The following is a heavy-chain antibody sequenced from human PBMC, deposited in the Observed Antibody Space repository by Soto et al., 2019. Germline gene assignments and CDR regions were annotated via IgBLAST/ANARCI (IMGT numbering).Heavy chain of an antibody. Sequence: QVQLQESGPGLVKPSETLSLTCTVSGGPISSYYGSWIRQPPGKGLEWIGYIYYSGSTNYNPSLKSRVAISVDTSKNQFSLKLSSVTAADTAVYYCARHEDSWGQVTLVTVSS. CDR3: ARHEDS. V-gene: IGHV4-59*08. CDR2: IYYSGST. J-gene: IGHJ4*02. CDR1: GGPISSYY.